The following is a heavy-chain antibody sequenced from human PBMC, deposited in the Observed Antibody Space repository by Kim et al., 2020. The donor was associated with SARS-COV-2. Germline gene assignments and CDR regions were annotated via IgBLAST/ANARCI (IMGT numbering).Heavy chain of an antibody. V-gene: IGHV3-33*01. CDR2: IWFDGSNK. CDR3: VRAPVAIPGGYFDY. D-gene: IGHD2-2*02. J-gene: IGHJ4*02. CDR1: GFTFSRFA. Sequence: GGSLRLSCAASGFTFSRFAMHWVRKAPGQGLERVALIWFDGSNKDYADSVKGRFTIYRDNSKNTLYLQMNSLRAEDTAVYYCVRAPVAIPGGYFDYWGQGTLVTVSS.